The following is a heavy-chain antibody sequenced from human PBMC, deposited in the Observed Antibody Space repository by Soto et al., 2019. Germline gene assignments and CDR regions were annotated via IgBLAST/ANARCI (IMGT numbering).Heavy chain of an antibody. CDR2: ISSSSSTI. CDR3: ARANYYGSPGDFDY. Sequence: EVQLVESGGGLVQPGGSLRLSCAASGFTFSSYSMNWVRQAPGKGLEWVSYISSSSSTIYYAASVKGRFTISRDNAKKSLYLKMNSLRAEDTAVYYCARANYYGSPGDFDYWGQGTLVTVSS. D-gene: IGHD3-10*01. CDR1: GFTFSSYS. J-gene: IGHJ4*02. V-gene: IGHV3-48*01.